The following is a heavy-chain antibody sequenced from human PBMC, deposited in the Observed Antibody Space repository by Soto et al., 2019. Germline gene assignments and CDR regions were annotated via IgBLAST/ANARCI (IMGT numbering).Heavy chain of an antibody. CDR2: IIPIFGTA. J-gene: IGHJ4*02. V-gene: IGHV1-69*13. CDR1: GGTFSSYA. CDR3: ARGGRYFDWLPFDY. D-gene: IGHD3-9*01. Sequence: ASVKVSCKASGGTFSSYAISWVRQAPGQGLEWMGGIIPIFGTANYAQKFQGRVTITADESTSTAYMELSSLRSEDTAVYYCARGGRYFDWLPFDYWGQGTLVTVAS.